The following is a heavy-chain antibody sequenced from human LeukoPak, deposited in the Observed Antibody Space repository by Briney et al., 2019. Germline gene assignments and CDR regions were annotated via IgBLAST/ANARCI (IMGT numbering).Heavy chain of an antibody. D-gene: IGHD1-26*01. CDR2: IYYTGST. Sequence: PSETLSLTCTVSGGSISTYYWSWIRQPPGKGLECIGYIYYTGSTSYNPSLKSRVTMPLDASKNQFHLELNSVTPADTAVYYCARGGNYWPQRWCDPWGRGTLVSVSS. CDR1: GGSISTYY. V-gene: IGHV4-59*01. CDR3: ARGGNYWPQRWCDP. J-gene: IGHJ5*02.